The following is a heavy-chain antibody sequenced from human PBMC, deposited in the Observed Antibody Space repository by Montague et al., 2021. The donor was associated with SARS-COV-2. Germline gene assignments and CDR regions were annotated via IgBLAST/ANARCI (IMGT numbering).Heavy chain of an antibody. D-gene: IGHD2-8*01. V-gene: IGHV4-34*01. CDR2: ISPSGRT. CDR3: TTGVSKAFLQERDF. Sequence: SETLSLTCGVSGGPFSDYYWTWVRQSAGKGLQWIGDISPSGRTYXNPSLKGRVIISADPSKSRFSLALTSVSAADTATYFCTTGVSKAFLQERDFWGQGIVVTVS. CDR1: GGPFSDYY. J-gene: IGHJ4*02.